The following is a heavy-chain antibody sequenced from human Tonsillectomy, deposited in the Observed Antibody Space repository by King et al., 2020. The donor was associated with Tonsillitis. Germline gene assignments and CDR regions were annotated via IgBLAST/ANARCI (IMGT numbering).Heavy chain of an antibody. Sequence: VQLVESGGGLVQPGGSLRLSCAASGFTFSSYAMSWVRQAPGKGLEWVSTISGSAYSTYYADSVKGRFTISRDNSMHMVYLQLNSLRAEDTAVYYRAKMGDGSGSFYKFFDYWGQGTLVTVSS. V-gene: IGHV3-23*04. D-gene: IGHD3-10*01. J-gene: IGHJ4*02. CDR3: AKMGDGSGSFYKFFDY. CDR1: GFTFSSYA. CDR2: ISGSAYST.